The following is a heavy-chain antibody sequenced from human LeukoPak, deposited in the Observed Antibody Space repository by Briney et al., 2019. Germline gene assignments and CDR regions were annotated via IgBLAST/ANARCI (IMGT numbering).Heavy chain of an antibody. CDR1: GGSISSSSYY. D-gene: IGHD3-10*01. CDR3: ARPRLLFGSGPILV. V-gene: IGHV4-39*07. J-gene: IGHJ4*02. Sequence: SETLSLTCTVSGGSISSSSYYWGWIRQPPGKGLEWIGSIYYSGSTYYNPSLKSRVTISVDTSKNQFSLKLTSVTAADTAVYFCARPRLLFGSGPILVWGQGTLVTVSS. CDR2: IYYSGST.